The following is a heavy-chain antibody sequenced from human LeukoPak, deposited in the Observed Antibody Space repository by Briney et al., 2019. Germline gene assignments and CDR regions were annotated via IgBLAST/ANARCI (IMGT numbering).Heavy chain of an antibody. CDR1: GFTFSSYA. V-gene: IGHV3-23*01. Sequence: PGGSLRLSCAASGFTFSSYAMSWVRQAPGKGLEWVSAISGSGGSTYYADSVKGRFTISRDNSKNTLYLQMNSLRAEDTAVYYCAKVEDFWSGYYSHLNFDYWGQGTLVTVSS. D-gene: IGHD3-3*01. CDR3: AKVEDFWSGYYSHLNFDY. J-gene: IGHJ4*02. CDR2: ISGSGGST.